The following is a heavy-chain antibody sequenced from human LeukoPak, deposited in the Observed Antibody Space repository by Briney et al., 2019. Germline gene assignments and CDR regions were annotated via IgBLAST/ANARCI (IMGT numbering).Heavy chain of an antibody. CDR2: INHSGST. J-gene: IGHJ4*02. D-gene: IGHD3-3*01. Sequence: SETLSLACAVYGGSFSGYYWSWIRQPPGKGLEWIGEINHSGSTNYNPSLKSRVTISVDTSKNQFSLKLTSVTAADTAVYYCARGDLKSGSNWGQGTLVTVSS. CDR1: GGSFSGYY. CDR3: ARGDLKSGSN. V-gene: IGHV4-34*01.